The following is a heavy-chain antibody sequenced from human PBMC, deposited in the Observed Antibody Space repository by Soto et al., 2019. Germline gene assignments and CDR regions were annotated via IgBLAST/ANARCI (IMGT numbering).Heavy chain of an antibody. J-gene: IGHJ4*02. CDR1: DDSINSDKYY. Sequence: QLQLQESGPGLVKPSETLSLTCSVSDDSINSDKYYWGWIRQPPGKGLEWIGSIYRGNAYYNPSLQPRVTISLDKSRSQFSLKLNSVTAADSAVYFCARLEGLATISYYFDFWGPGALVTVSS. CDR2: IYRGNA. CDR3: ARLEGLATISYYFDF. D-gene: IGHD3-9*01. V-gene: IGHV4-39*01.